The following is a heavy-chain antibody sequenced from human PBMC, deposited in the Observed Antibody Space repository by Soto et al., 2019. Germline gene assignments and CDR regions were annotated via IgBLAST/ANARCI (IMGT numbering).Heavy chain of an antibody. Sequence: QVQLQESGPGLVKPSETLSLTCTVSGGSINSDYWSWIRQPPEKGLEWIGYVRNSGSTNYNPSLKSRVTIPVDTAKNQFSLKLSSVTAADTGVYYCARDLLSGRYGMDVWGQGTTVTVSS. CDR3: ARDLLSGRYGMDV. J-gene: IGHJ6*02. CDR2: VRNSGST. CDR1: GGSINSDY. D-gene: IGHD1-26*01. V-gene: IGHV4-59*01.